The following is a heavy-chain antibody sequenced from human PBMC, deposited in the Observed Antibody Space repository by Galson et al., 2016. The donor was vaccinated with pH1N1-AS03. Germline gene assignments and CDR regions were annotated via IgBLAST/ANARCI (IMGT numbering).Heavy chain of an antibody. J-gene: IGHJ4*02. V-gene: IGHV1-2*04. D-gene: IGHD3-10*01. CDR1: GYTFTDYY. CDR2: INPKRGGT. CDR3: ARETRLNMDRGPTFFFDY. Sequence: SVKVSCKASGYTFTDYYIHWVRQAPGQALEWMGRINPKRGGTNYSQRFQGWVAMTRDTSVSTAYMDLIRLRSDDTAVYYCARETRLNMDRGPTFFFDYWGQGSLVTVSS.